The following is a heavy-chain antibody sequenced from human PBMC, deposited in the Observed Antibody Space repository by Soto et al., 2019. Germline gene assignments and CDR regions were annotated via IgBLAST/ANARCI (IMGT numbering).Heavy chain of an antibody. CDR3: ARVIMRYSSDPYYYYYGMDV. D-gene: IGHD6-19*01. V-gene: IGHV1-18*01. CDR1: GYTFTSYG. J-gene: IGHJ6*02. CDR2: ISAYNGNT. Sequence: QVQLVQSGAEVKKPGASVKVSCKASGYTFTSYGISWVRQAPGQGLEWMGWISAYNGNTNYAQKLQGRVTMTTDTSTSTAYMELRSLRSDDTAVYYCARVIMRYSSDPYYYYYGMDVWGQGTTVTVSS.